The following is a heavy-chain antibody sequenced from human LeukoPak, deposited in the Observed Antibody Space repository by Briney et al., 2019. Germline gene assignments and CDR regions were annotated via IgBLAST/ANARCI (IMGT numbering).Heavy chain of an antibody. D-gene: IGHD3-10*01. CDR1: GFRFSSYA. J-gene: IGHJ4*02. V-gene: IGHV3-23*01. CDR2: ISGSGVST. CDR3: AKDRRYFGSGLDS. Sequence: PGGSLRLSCAASGFRFSSYAMSWVRQAPGKGLEWVSAISGSGVSTYYADSVKGRFTVSRDNSKNTLYLQMSSLRAEDTAVYYCAKDRRYFGSGLDSWGQGTLVTVSS.